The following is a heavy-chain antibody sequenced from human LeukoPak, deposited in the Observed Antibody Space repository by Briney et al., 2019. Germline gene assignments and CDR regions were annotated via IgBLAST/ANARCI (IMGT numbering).Heavy chain of an antibody. CDR2: ISSSGSSK. CDR3: ARSGPQTLLQLKLGEYWFFDL. J-gene: IGHJ2*01. Sequence: GSLRLFCAASGLSSNSDKLKWVPEALGKRLEWVSVISSSGSSKYSADSLKGRFTISRDNANNSLFLQMNSLTAEDSALYYCARSGPQTLLQLKLGEYWFFDLWGRGTLVTVSS. V-gene: IGHV3-21*01. CDR1: GLSSNSDK. D-gene: IGHD5-24*01.